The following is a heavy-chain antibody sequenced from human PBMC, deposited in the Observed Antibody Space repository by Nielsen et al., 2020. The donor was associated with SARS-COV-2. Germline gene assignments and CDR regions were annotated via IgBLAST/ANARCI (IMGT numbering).Heavy chain of an antibody. V-gene: IGHV4-34*01. J-gene: IGHJ6*03. D-gene: IGHD2-8*01. Sequence: RQAPGKGLEWIGEIYHSGSTKYNPSLKSRVTISVDTSKNQFSLKLSSVTAADTAVYYCARCTGYYYYMDVWGKGTTVTVSS. CDR3: ARCTGYYYYMDV. CDR2: IYHSGST.